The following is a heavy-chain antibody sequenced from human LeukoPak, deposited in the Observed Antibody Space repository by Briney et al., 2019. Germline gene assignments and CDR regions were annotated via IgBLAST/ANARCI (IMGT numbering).Heavy chain of an antibody. V-gene: IGHV4-38-2*02. CDR3: ARDTYNYGSSAYYFDY. J-gene: IGHJ4*02. CDR1: GFTFSSYG. D-gene: IGHD5-18*01. CDR2: IYHSGST. Sequence: GSLRLSCAASGFTFSSYGMSWIRQPPGKGLEWIGSIYHSGSTYYNPSLKSRVTISVDTSKNQFSLNLSSVTAADTAVYYCARDTYNYGSSAYYFDYWGQGTLVTVSS.